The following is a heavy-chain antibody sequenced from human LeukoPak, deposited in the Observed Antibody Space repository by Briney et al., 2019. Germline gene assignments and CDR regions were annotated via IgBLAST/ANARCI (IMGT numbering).Heavy chain of an antibody. CDR1: GFTFSSYA. V-gene: IGHV3-30-3*01. D-gene: IGHD6-13*01. CDR3: ARKMWAIAAAGTGFDY. Sequence: GGSLRLSCAASGFTFSSYAMHWVRQAPGKGLEWVAVISYDGSNKYYADSVKGRFTISRDNSKNTLYLQMNSLRAEDTAVYYCARKMWAIAAAGTGFDYWGQGTLVTVSS. J-gene: IGHJ4*02. CDR2: ISYDGSNK.